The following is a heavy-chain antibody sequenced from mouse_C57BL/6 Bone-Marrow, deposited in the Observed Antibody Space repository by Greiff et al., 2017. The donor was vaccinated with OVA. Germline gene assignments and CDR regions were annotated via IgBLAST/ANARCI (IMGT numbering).Heavy chain of an antibody. V-gene: IGHV1-19*01. J-gene: IGHJ1*03. D-gene: IGHD4-1*01. Sequence: VQLQQSGPVLVKPGASVKMSCKASGYSFTDYYMNWVKQSHGKSLEWIGVIHPYNGGTSYNQKFKGKATLTVDKSSSTAYMELNSLTSEDSAVYYCARKGANWDWYFDVWGTGTTVTVSS. CDR2: IHPYNGGT. CDR1: GYSFTDYY. CDR3: ARKGANWDWYFDV.